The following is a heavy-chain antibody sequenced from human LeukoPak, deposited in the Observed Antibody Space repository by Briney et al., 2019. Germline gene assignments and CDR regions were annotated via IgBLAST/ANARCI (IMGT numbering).Heavy chain of an antibody. V-gene: IGHV4-34*01. D-gene: IGHD6-19*01. CDR3: ARDSSGWNDAFDI. Sequence: SETLSLTCAVYGGSFSGYYWSWIRQPPGKGLEWIGEINHSGSTNYNPSLKSRVTISVDTSKNQFSLKLSSVTAADTAVYYCARDSSGWNDAFDIWGQGTMVTVSS. J-gene: IGHJ3*02. CDR2: INHSGST. CDR1: GGSFSGYY.